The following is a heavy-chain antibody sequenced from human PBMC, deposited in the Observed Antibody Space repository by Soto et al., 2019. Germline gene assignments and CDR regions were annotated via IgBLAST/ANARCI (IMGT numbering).Heavy chain of an antibody. J-gene: IGHJ6*02. V-gene: IGHV6-1*01. D-gene: IGHD3-10*01. CDR1: GDSVSSNGAA. Sequence: PSQTLSLPCAISGDSVSSNGAAWSWVRQSPSRGLEWLGRTYYKSKWNNDYALSVKSRITINPDTSKNQFSLHLHSVTPEDTAVYYCTGITWFRGMDVWGQGTPVTVSS. CDR3: TGITWFRGMDV. CDR2: TYYKSKWNN.